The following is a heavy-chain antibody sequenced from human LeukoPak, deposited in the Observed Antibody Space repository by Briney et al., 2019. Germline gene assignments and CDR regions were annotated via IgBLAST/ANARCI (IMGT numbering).Heavy chain of an antibody. V-gene: IGHV3-66*01. CDR3: ARSASYDSTSYYIYYFLDV. Sequence: GGSLRLSCAASGFTVSSNYMSWVRQAPGKGLEWVSVIYTDGTTHCADSVKGRFTISRDNSKNTLYLQMNSLRAEDTAVYYCARSASYDSTSYYIYYFLDVWGKGTTVTISS. CDR2: IYTDGTT. CDR1: GFTVSSNY. J-gene: IGHJ6*03. D-gene: IGHD3-22*01.